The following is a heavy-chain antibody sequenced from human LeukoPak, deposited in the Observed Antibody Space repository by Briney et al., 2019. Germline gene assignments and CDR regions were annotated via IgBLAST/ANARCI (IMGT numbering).Heavy chain of an antibody. V-gene: IGHV1-24*01. Sequence: ASVKVSCEVSGYTLTELSMHWVRQAPGKGLEWMGGFDPEDGETIYAQKFQGRVTMTEDTSTDTAYMELRSLRSEDTAVYYCATDSHSPYSGSYTNWFDPWGQGTLVTVSS. CDR1: GYTLTELS. J-gene: IGHJ5*02. CDR3: ATDSHSPYSGSYTNWFDP. CDR2: FDPEDGET. D-gene: IGHD1-26*01.